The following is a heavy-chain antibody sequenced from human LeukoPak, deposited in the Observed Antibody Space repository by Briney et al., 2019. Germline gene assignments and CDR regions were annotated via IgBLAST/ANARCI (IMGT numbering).Heavy chain of an antibody. V-gene: IGHV3-43*01. J-gene: IGHJ4*02. D-gene: IGHD3-3*01. CDR2: ITWKSHRT. CDR3: ASEVGYRSLGY. Sequence: GGSLRLSCAASGFTFDDDTMHWVRQTPGRGLEWVSFITWKSHRTHYADSVKGRFTVSRDNSKDSLYLQMNSLRTEDAGLYHCASEVGYRSLGYLGQGTLVTVSS. CDR1: GFTFDDDT.